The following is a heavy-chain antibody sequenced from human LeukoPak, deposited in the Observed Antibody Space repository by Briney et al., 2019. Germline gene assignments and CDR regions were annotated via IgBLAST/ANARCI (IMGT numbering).Heavy chain of an antibody. CDR3: ARDPEAYDYVWGSYRYYDY. CDR2: ISSSSSYI. J-gene: IGHJ4*02. D-gene: IGHD3-16*02. CDR1: GFTFSSYS. Sequence: KPGGSLRLSCAASGFTFSSYSMNWVRQAPGKGLEWVSSISSSSSYIYYADSVKSRFTISRDNAKNSLYLQMNSLRAEDTAVYYCARDPEAYDYVWGSYRYYDYWGQGTLVTVSS. V-gene: IGHV3-21*01.